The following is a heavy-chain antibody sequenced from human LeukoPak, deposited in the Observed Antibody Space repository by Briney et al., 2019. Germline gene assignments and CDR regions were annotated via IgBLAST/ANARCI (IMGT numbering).Heavy chain of an antibody. D-gene: IGHD3-3*01. CDR2: ISSKGGST. V-gene: IGHV3-64*01. CDR1: GFTFSSYA. J-gene: IGHJ4*02. CDR3: ARDSRGSTYYDFWSGDTDFDY. Sequence: GGSLRLSCAASGFTFSSYAMSWVRQAPGKALEYVSAISSKGGSTYYANAMKVRFTISRDNSKNTLYLQMGSLRAEDMAVYYCARDSRGSTYYDFWSGDTDFDYWGQGTLVTVSS.